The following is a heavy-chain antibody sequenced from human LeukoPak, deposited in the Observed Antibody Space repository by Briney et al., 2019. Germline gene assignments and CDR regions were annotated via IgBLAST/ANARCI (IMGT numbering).Heavy chain of an antibody. D-gene: IGHD5-24*01. CDR3: ARVADGYTTYYFDC. CDR1: GFTFSSYA. V-gene: IGHV3-30-3*01. Sequence: GGSLRLSCAASGFTFSSYAMHWVRQAPGKGLEWVAVISYDGSNKYYADSVKGRFTISRDNSKNTLYLQMNSLRAEDTAVYYCARVADGYTTYYFDCWGQGTLVTVSS. CDR2: ISYDGSNK. J-gene: IGHJ4*02.